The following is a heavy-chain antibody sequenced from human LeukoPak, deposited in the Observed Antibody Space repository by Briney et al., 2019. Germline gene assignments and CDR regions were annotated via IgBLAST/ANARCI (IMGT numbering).Heavy chain of an antibody. D-gene: IGHD3-3*01. CDR3: ARDSNYDFWSGPQYGKPHNWFDP. CDR1: GFTFSDYY. J-gene: IGHJ5*02. V-gene: IGHV3-11*04. CDR2: ISSSGSTI. Sequence: GRSLRLSCAASGFTFSDYYMSWIRQAPGKGLEWVSYISSSGSTIYYADSVKGRFTISRDNAKNSLYLQMNSLRAEDTAVYYCARDSNYDFWSGPQYGKPHNWFDPWGQGTLVTVSS.